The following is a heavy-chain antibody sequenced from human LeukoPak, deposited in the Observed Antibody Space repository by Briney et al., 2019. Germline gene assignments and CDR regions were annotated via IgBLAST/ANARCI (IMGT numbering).Heavy chain of an antibody. D-gene: IGHD3-10*01. V-gene: IGHV1-69*13. Sequence: GASVKVSCKASGGTFSSYAISWVRQAPGQGLEWMGGIIPIFGTANYAQKFQGRVTITADESTSTAYMELSSLRSEDTAVYYCARVGDGSGSYYNGNWFDPWGQGTLVTVSS. CDR3: ARVGDGSGSYYNGNWFDP. J-gene: IGHJ5*02. CDR2: IIPIFGTA. CDR1: GGTFSSYA.